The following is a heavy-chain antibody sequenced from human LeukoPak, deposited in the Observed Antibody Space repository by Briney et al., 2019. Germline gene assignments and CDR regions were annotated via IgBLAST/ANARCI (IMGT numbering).Heavy chain of an antibody. J-gene: IGHJ3*02. V-gene: IGHV3-53*04. D-gene: IGHD1-26*01. Sequence: GGSLRLSCAASGFIVSSNYMNWVRQAPGKGLGWVSVIYSGGSTYYADSVKGRFTVFRHNSKNTLFLQMNSLRAEDTAVYYRAGIVGATDAFDIWGQGTMVTVSS. CDR1: GFIVSSNY. CDR3: AGIVGATDAFDI. CDR2: IYSGGST.